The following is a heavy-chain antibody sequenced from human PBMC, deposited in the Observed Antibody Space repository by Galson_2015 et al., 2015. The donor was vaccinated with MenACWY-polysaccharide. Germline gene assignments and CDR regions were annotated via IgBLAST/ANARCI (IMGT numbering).Heavy chain of an antibody. CDR1: GFTVSSYP. CDR2: IRSSSSYI. Sequence: SLRLSCAASGFTVSSYPMNWVRQAPGKGLEWVSSIRSSSSYIYYADSVRGRFTISRDNAKNSLYLQMNSVRAEDTAVYYCAREGLVEAFENLGQGTMVTVSS. V-gene: IGHV3-21*01. J-gene: IGHJ3*02. D-gene: IGHD2-8*02. CDR3: AREGLVEAFEN.